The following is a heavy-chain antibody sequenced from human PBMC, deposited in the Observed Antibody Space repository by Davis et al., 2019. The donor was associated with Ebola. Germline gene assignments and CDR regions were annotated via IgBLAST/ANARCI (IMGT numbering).Heavy chain of an antibody. J-gene: IGHJ4*02. V-gene: IGHV3-23*01. CDR3: AKDRHYTSRADVVDY. Sequence: PGGSLRPSCAVSGFTFSSYAMSWVRQAPGKGLEWVSAISGAGDGTYYADSVKGRFTISRDNSKNTLYLQMSSLRAEDTATYYCAKDRHYTSRADVVDYWGQGTLVSVSS. D-gene: IGHD6-13*01. CDR2: ISGAGDGT. CDR1: GFTFSSYA.